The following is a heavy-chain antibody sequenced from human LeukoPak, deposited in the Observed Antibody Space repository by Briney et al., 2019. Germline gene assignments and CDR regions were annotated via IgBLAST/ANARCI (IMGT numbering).Heavy chain of an antibody. V-gene: IGHV4-30-4*01. CDR3: ARPIMVRGVIDWFDP. CDR1: GGSISSGDYY. CDR2: IYYSGST. Sequence: PSETLSLTYTVSGGSISSGDYYWSWIRQPPGNGLEWIGYIYYSGSTHYNPSLNSRVTISVDTSKNQFSLKLTSVTAADTAVYYCARPIMVRGVIDWFDPWGQGTLVTVTS. D-gene: IGHD3-10*01. J-gene: IGHJ5*02.